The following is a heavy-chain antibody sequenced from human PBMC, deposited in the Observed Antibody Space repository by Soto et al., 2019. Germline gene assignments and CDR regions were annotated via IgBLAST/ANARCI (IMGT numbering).Heavy chain of an antibody. Sequence: GESLKISCKGSGYSFTDYWIGWVRQMPGKGLEWMGIINPADSDTRYSPSFQGQVTVSVDKSISTAYLQRGSLKASDTAMYYCVRPDSTGYYSHWGQGTPVTVSS. CDR2: INPADSDT. D-gene: IGHD3-9*01. J-gene: IGHJ4*02. V-gene: IGHV5-51*01. CDR1: GYSFTDYW. CDR3: VRPDSTGYYSH.